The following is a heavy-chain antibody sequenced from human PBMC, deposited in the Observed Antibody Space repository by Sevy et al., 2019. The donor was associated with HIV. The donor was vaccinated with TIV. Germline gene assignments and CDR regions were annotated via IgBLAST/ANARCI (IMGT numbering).Heavy chain of an antibody. D-gene: IGHD3-10*01. V-gene: IGHV3-53*01. J-gene: IGHJ4*02. CDR1: GFTVSSNY. Sequence: GGSLRLSCAASGFTVSSNYMSLVRQAPGKGLEWVSVIYSGGSTYYADSVKGRFTISRDNSKNTLYLQMNSLRAQDTAVYYCAREPMNYYGSGSYGGYFDYWGQGTLVTVSS. CDR3: AREPMNYYGSGSYGGYFDY. CDR2: IYSGGST.